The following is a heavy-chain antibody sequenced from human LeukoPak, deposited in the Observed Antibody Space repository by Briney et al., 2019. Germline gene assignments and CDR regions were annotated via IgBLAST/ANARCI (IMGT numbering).Heavy chain of an antibody. CDR1: GRSVSSGISY. J-gene: IGHJ4*02. CDR2: FSCTYGGST. V-gene: IGHV4-61*01. CDR3: ARMRHGDYLVY. D-gene: IGHD4-17*01. Sequence: LDTLSLTCTVYGRSVSSGISYWSWLSQPPGKGLEGSRYFSCTYGGSTYYNPSLKSRVTISVDTSKNQFSLKLSSVTAADTAVYYCARMRHGDYLVYWGEGTRVTVSP.